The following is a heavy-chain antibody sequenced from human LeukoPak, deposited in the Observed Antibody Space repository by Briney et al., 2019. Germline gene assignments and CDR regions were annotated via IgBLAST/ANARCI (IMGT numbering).Heavy chain of an antibody. CDR2: IKSDGITI. D-gene: IGHD1-20*01. Sequence: GGSLRLSCTASGFTFSNYMMHWVRQAPGKGLVWVSRIKSDGITITYADSVKGRFTISRDNAKNTLYLQMNSLRAEDTAVYYCLRDLNWSLDQWGQGTLVTVSS. J-gene: IGHJ4*02. CDR1: GFTFSNYM. CDR3: LRDLNWSLDQ. V-gene: IGHV3-74*01.